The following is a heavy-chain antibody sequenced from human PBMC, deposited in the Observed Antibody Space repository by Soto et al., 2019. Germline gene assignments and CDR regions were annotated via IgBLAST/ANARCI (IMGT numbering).Heavy chain of an antibody. D-gene: IGHD3-22*01. CDR3: ARDFSMVVVAPGY. J-gene: IGHJ4*02. Sequence: SETLSLTCTVSGGSINNNGYFWSWIRQPPGSGLEWIGHIYNSGSTYSNPSLKSRLTISVDTSKNQFSLKLSSVTAADTAVYYCARDFSMVVVAPGYWGQGTLVTVSS. CDR2: IYNSGST. CDR1: GGSINNNGYF. V-gene: IGHV4-30-4*01.